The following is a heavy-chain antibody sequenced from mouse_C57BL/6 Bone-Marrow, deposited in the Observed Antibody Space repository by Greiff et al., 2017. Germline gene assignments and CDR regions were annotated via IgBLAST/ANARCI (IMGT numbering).Heavy chain of an antibody. D-gene: IGHD1-1*01. CDR2: IYPRSGHT. CDR1: GYTFTSYG. CDR3: ERWVGPGTVAF. Sequence: SGAELARPGASVKLSCKASGYTFTSYGISWVKQRTGQGLEWIGEIYPRSGHTSSNEKFKGKATLTADHSSSTAYLALRRLPPDAPAVCVGERWVGPGTVAFWGPGALGHVSA. J-gene: IGHJ3*01. V-gene: IGHV1-81*01.